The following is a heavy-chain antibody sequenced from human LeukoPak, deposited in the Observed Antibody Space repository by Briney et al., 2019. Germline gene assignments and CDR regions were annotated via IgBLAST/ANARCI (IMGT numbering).Heavy chain of an antibody. CDR3: AKMALTMIVVPYYMDV. J-gene: IGHJ6*03. V-gene: IGHV3-23*01. CDR1: GFTFSNYA. D-gene: IGHD3-22*01. CDR2: ISGSGGST. Sequence: PGGSLRLSCAASGFTFSNYAMSWVRQAPGKGLEWVSAISGSGGSTYYAESVKGRFTISRDNTNNILYLQMNSLRAEDTAVYYLAKMALTMIVVPYYMDVWGKGTTVTVSS.